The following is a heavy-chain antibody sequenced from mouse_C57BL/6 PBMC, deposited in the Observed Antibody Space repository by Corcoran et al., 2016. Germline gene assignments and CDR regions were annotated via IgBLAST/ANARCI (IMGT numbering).Heavy chain of an antibody. D-gene: IGHD1-1*02. V-gene: IGHV9-3*01. Sequence: QIQLEQSGPELKKPGATVKISCKASGYTFTTYGMSWVKQATGKGLKWMGWINTYSRVPTYADDFKGRFAFSLETSASTAYLQINNLKNEDTATYFCAREVARDAYWGQGTLVTVSA. CDR1: GYTFTTYG. J-gene: IGHJ3*01. CDR2: INTYSRVP. CDR3: AREVARDAY.